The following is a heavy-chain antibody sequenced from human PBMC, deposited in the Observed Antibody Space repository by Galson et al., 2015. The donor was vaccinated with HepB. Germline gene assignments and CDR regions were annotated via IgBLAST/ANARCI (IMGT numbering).Heavy chain of an antibody. D-gene: IGHD3-3*01. CDR3: ARVSEVYYDFWSAFDY. J-gene: IGHJ4*02. CDR2: IIPILGIA. CDR1: GGTFSSYA. Sequence: SVKVSCKASGGTFSSYAISWVRQAPGQGLEWMGGIIPILGIANYAQKFQGRVTITADKSTSTAYMELSSLRSEGTAVYYCARVSEVYYDFWSAFDYWGQGTLVTVSS. V-gene: IGHV1-69*10.